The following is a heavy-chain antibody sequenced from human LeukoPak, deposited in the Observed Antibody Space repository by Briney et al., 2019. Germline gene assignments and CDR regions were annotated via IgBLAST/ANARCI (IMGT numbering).Heavy chain of an antibody. CDR3: ARVPYYYDSSGYYA. V-gene: IGHV1-2*02. J-gene: IGHJ4*02. Sequence: ASVKVSCKASGYSFTGHYIHWVRQAPGQGLEWMGWLNPNSGGTKFAQKFQARVTLTRDTSISTAYMELSSLTSDDTAVYYCARVPYYYDSSGYYAWGQGTLVTVSS. CDR1: GYSFTGHY. D-gene: IGHD3-22*01. CDR2: LNPNSGGT.